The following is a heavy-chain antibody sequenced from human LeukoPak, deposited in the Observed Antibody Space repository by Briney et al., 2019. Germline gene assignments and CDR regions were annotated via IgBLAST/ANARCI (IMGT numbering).Heavy chain of an antibody. J-gene: IGHJ3*02. D-gene: IGHD3-10*01. V-gene: IGHV1-69*01. Sequence: XXXIXWVRQAPGQGLEWMGGIIPIFGTANYAQKFQGRVTITADESTSTAYMELSSLRSEDTAVYYCARLGYYGSGSEPGDDNAFDIWGQGTMVTVSS. CDR1: XXX. CDR2: IIPIFGTA. CDR3: ARLGYYGSGSEPGDDNAFDI.